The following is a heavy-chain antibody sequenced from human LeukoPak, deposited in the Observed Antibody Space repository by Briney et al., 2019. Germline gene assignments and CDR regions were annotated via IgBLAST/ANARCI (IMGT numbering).Heavy chain of an antibody. V-gene: IGHV3-30-3*01. CDR1: GFTFSSYA. J-gene: IGHJ4*02. CDR2: ISYDGSNK. CDR3: AKDLTLLPDY. D-gene: IGHD2-15*01. Sequence: GGSLRLSCAASGFTFSSYAMHWVRQAPGKGLEWVALISYDGSNKYYADSVKGRFTISRDNSKNTLYLQMNSLRAEDTAVYYCAKDLTLLPDYWGQGTLVTVSS.